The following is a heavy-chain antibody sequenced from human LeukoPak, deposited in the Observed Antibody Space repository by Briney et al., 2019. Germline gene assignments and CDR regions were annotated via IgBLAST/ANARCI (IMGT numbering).Heavy chain of an antibody. Sequence: SETLSLTCAVYGGSFSGYYWSWIRQPPGKGLEWIGEINHSGSTNYNPSLKSRVTISVDTSKNQFSLKMNSVAAAETAVYYCARSRVFYCSSTSCNTGGAFDIWGQGTMVTVSS. V-gene: IGHV4-34*01. CDR3: ARSRVFYCSSTSCNTGGAFDI. CDR1: GGSFSGYY. D-gene: IGHD2-2*01. J-gene: IGHJ3*02. CDR2: INHSGST.